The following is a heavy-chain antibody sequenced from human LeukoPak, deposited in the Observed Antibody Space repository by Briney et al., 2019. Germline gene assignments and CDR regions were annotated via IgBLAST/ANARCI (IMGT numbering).Heavy chain of an antibody. D-gene: IGHD5-24*01. CDR3: ARHAEMATIIDAFDI. CDR1: GYSFTGYW. V-gene: IGHV5-51*01. Sequence: GESLKISCKGSGYSFTGYWIGWVRQMPGKGLEWMGIIYPGDSDTRYSPSFQGQVTISADKSISTAYLQWSSLKASDTAMYYCARHAEMATIIDAFDIWGQGTMVTVSS. CDR2: IYPGDSDT. J-gene: IGHJ3*02.